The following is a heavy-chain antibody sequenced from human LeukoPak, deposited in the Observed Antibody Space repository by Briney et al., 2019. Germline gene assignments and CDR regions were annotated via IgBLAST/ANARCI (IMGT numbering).Heavy chain of an antibody. CDR3: ARDHGGTWGFDY. CDR2: ISIYSGNT. J-gene: IGHJ4*02. V-gene: IGHV1-18*01. CDR1: GYTFTSHG. Sequence: ASVKVSCKASGYTFTSHGLSWARQAPGQGLEWMGWISIYSGNTNYAQKFQDRISMTTDTSTSTAYMELRSLKSDDTAVYYCARDHGGTWGFDYWGQGALVTVSS. D-gene: IGHD7-27*01.